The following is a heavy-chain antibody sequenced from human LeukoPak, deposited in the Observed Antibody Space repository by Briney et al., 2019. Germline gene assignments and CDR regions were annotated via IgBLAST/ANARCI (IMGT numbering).Heavy chain of an antibody. CDR3: ARQISDYYYYYIDV. CDR1: GGSISSSHYY. D-gene: IGHD3-10*01. Sequence: SETLSLTCTVSGGSISSSHYYWGWIRQPPGKGLEWFGTFYYSGTTYYNPSLESRVTISEDTSKNQFSLTLRSMTAADTAVYYCARQISDYYYYYIDVWGKGTTVTVSS. V-gene: IGHV4-39*01. CDR2: FYYSGTT. J-gene: IGHJ6*03.